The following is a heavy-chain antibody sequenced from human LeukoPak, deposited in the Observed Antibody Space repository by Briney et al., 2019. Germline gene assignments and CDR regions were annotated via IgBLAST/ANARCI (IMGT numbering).Heavy chain of an antibody. CDR1: GGSISSSSYY. CDR3: ARGGYCSSTSCYYYYYMDV. V-gene: IGHV4-39*01. CDR2: IYYSGST. Sequence: SETLSLTCTVSGGSISSSSYYWGWIRQPPGKGLEWIGSIYYSGSTYYNPSLKSRVTISVDTSKSQFSLRLSSVTAADTAMYYCARGGYCSSTSCYYYYYMDVWRKGTTVTVSS. J-gene: IGHJ6*03. D-gene: IGHD2-2*01.